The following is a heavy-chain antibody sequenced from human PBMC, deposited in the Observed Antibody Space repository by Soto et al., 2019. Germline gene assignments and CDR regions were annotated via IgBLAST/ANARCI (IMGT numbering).Heavy chain of an antibody. J-gene: IGHJ6*02. CDR3: ARVSLKVAGTYYYYGMDV. Sequence: PSETLSLTCLVSGVSVRVGDYSWTWIRQPPGKGLEWIGHIYYSGFTNYNPSLRSRVTMSVDTSKNQFSLNLNSLTTADTAVYYCARVSLKVAGTYYYYGMDVWGQGTTVTVSS. V-gene: IGHV4-61*08. CDR2: IYYSGFT. D-gene: IGHD6-19*01. CDR1: GVSVRVGDYS.